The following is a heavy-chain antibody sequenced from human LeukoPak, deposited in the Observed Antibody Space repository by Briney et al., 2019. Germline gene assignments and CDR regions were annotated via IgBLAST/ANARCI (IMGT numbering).Heavy chain of an antibody. CDR3: AKVCSASCYKEFDY. Sequence: GGSLRLSCAASGFTFSSYGMHWVRQAPGKGLEWVAFIRYDGSNKYCADSVKGRFTISRDNSKNTLYLQMNSLRAEDTAVYYCAKVCSASCYKEFDYWGQGTLVTVSS. CDR2: IRYDGSNK. V-gene: IGHV3-30*02. J-gene: IGHJ4*02. CDR1: GFTFSSYG. D-gene: IGHD2-2*01.